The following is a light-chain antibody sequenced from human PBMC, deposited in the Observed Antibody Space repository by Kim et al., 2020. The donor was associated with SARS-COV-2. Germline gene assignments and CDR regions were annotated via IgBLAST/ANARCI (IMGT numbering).Light chain of an antibody. V-gene: IGLV4-69*01. CDR3: QTWGTGIEV. CDR2: LNNDGSH. CDR1: SGHTSYA. Sequence: QLVLTQSPSASASLGASVKLTCTLSSGHTSYAIAWHQQQPNKGPRYLMKLNNDGSHTKGDGIPDRFSGSSSGAERYLTISSLHSEDEADYYCQTWGTGIEVFGGGTQLTVL. J-gene: IGLJ2*01.